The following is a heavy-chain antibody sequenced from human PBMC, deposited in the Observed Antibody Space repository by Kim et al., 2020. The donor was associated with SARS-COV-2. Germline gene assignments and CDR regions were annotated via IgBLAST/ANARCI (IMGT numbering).Heavy chain of an antibody. CDR3: ARKGDYFDS. Sequence: SETLSLTCSVYGGSFSDYYWSWIRQSPGKGLEWIGEINHSGTTNYNPSLTSRVTISIDTSKSQFSLKVSSVTAADTVVYYCARKGDYFDSWGQGTLVTVS. D-gene: IGHD3-16*01. V-gene: IGHV4-34*01. CDR2: INHSGTT. CDR1: GGSFSDYY. J-gene: IGHJ4*02.